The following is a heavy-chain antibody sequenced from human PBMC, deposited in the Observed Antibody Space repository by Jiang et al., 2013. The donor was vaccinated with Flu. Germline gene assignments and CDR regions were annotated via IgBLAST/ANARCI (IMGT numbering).Heavy chain of an antibody. CDR2: INAGNGDI. J-gene: IGHJ4*02. V-gene: IGHV1-3*01. D-gene: IGHD3/OR15-3a*01. CDR3: ARVVDYNPSTGTHPGLAY. CDR1: GYTFTSYT. Sequence: SGYTFTSYTIHWVRQAPGHGLEWMGWINAGNGDIRSSQRFQGRVSFSTETSSSTAYLDLSNLTSGDTAIYYCARVVDYNPSTGTHPGLAYWGQGALVTVSS.